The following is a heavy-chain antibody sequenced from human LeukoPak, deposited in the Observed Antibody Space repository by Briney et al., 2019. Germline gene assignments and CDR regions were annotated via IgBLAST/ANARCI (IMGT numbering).Heavy chain of an antibody. CDR1: GGSISGYY. V-gene: IGHV4-34*01. D-gene: IGHD2-21*01. CDR2: INHSGST. Sequence: SETLSLTCTVSGGSISGYYWSWIRQPPGKGLEWIGEINHSGSTNYNPSLKSRVTISVDTSKNQFSLKLSSVTAADTAVYYCASVKACCGGDCPWGWFDPWGQGTLVTVSS. J-gene: IGHJ5*02. CDR3: ASVKACCGGDCPWGWFDP.